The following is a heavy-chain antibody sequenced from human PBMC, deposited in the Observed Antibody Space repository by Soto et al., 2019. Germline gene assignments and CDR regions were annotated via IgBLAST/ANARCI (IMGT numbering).Heavy chain of an antibody. CDR2: IKEDGSEK. Sequence: VQLVESGGGLVQPGGSLRLSCAASGLIFSGHWMSWVRQTPEKGLEWVANIKEDGSEKYYLDSVKGRFIISRDNAQNSLSLQMNSLRAEDTALYYCVSLSRSPDALLSFGEQWGQGTLVTVSS. V-gene: IGHV3-7*03. CDR1: GLIFSGHW. D-gene: IGHD3-16*02. CDR3: VSLSRSPDALLSFGEQ. J-gene: IGHJ4*02.